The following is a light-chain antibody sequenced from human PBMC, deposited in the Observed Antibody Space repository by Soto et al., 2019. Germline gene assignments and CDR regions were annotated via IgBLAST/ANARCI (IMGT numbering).Light chain of an antibody. Sequence: QSVLTQPPSASGTPGQRVTISCSGSSFNIGDNLVNWYKQLPGTPPKPLIYSNYQRPSGVPDRCSGSKSDTSASLAVSGLEAEDEAVYYCTSWDLNLSGPVFAGGTKLTVL. CDR2: SNY. J-gene: IGLJ3*02. CDR3: TSWDLNLSGPV. V-gene: IGLV1-44*01. CDR1: SFNIGDNL.